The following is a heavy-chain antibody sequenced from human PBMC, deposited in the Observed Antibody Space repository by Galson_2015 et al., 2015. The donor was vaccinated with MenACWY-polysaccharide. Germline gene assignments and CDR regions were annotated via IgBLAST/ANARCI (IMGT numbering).Heavy chain of an antibody. CDR1: EFTFSTYA. CDR3: AKPAQSGVLAVADRFDH. J-gene: IGHJ4*02. CDR2: ISASGETT. Sequence: SLRLSCAGSEFTFSTYAMSWVRQTPEKGMEWVSTISASGETTYFADFVKGRFTISRDNSKNTLYLQMSSLRAEDTAVYYCAKPAQSGVLAVADRFDHWGQGALVTVSS. D-gene: IGHD6-19*01. V-gene: IGHV3-23*01.